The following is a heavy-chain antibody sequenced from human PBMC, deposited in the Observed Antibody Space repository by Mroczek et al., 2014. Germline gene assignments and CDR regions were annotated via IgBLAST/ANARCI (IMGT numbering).Heavy chain of an antibody. CDR3: ARGAAYQLQPSTYYYYGMDV. CDR2: IYYSGST. D-gene: IGHD2-2*01. V-gene: IGHV4-59*01. Sequence: QVQLQESGPGLVKPSETLSLTCTVSGGSISSYYWSWIRQPPGKGLEWIGYIYYSGSTNYNPSLKSRVTISVDTSKNQFSLKLSSVTAADTAVYYCARGAAYQLQPSTYYYYGMDVWGQGTTVTVSS. CDR1: GGSISSYY. J-gene: IGHJ6*02.